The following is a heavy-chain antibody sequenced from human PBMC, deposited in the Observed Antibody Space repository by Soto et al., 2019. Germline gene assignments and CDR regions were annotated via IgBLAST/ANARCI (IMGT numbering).Heavy chain of an antibody. CDR2: ISYDGSNK. Sequence: PVGSLRLSCAASGFTFSSYGMHWVRQAPGKGLEWVAVISYDGSNKYYADSVKGRFTISRDNSKNTLYLQMNSLRAEDTAVYYCAKGSAYYDFWSGQPNYYYYGMDVWGQGTTVTVSS. V-gene: IGHV3-30*18. D-gene: IGHD3-3*01. J-gene: IGHJ6*02. CDR3: AKGSAYYDFWSGQPNYYYYGMDV. CDR1: GFTFSSYG.